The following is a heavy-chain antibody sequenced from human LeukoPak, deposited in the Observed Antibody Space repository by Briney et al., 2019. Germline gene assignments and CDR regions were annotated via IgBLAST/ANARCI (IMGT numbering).Heavy chain of an antibody. CDR3: AGYSYGVRPS. CDR2: TYYRSKWYN. V-gene: IGHV6-1*01. D-gene: IGHD5-18*01. Sequence: SQTLSLTCVISGDSVSSNSAAWSWIRQSPSRGLEWLGRTYYRSKWYNGYAVSVKSRITINPDTSKNQFSLQLNSVTPEDTAVYYCAGYSYGVRPSWGQGTLVTVSS. J-gene: IGHJ5*02. CDR1: GDSVSSNSAA.